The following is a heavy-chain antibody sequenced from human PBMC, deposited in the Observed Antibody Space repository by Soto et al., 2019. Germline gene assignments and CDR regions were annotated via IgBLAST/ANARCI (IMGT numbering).Heavy chain of an antibody. D-gene: IGHD5-12*01. CDR1: GGSFSGYY. V-gene: IGHV4-34*01. J-gene: IGHJ6*03. CDR3: ARLRPPRKNYYYYYYMDV. CDR2: INHSGST. Sequence: SETLSLTCAVYGGSFSGYYWSWIRQPPGKGLEWIGEINHSGSTNYNPSLKSRVTISVDTSKNQFSLKLSSVTAADTAVYYCARLRPPRKNYYYYYYMDVWGKGTTVTVSS.